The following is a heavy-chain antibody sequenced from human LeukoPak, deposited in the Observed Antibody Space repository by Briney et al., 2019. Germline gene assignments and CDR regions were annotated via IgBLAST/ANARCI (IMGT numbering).Heavy chain of an antibody. V-gene: IGHV1-2*02. D-gene: IGHD6-19*01. Sequence: GASVKVSCKASGYTFTGYYMHWVRQAPGQGLEWMGWINPNSGGTNYAQKFQGRVTMTRDTSISTAYMELSRLRSDDTAVYYCARTSVQEYSSGWQIDYWGQGTLVTVSS. CDR1: GYTFTGYY. CDR2: INPNSGGT. J-gene: IGHJ4*02. CDR3: ARTSVQEYSSGWQIDY.